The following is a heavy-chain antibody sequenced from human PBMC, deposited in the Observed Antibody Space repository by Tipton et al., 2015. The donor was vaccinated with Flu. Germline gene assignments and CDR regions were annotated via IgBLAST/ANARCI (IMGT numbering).Heavy chain of an antibody. Sequence: VQLVQSGAEVKKPGESLRISCKGSGYSFSNYWIGWVRQMPGKGLEWMGTVYAGDSDTRYSPSFQGHVAISADKSINTAYLQWRSLQASDTAIYYCARAGRYLDWLSNDSFDVWGQGTMVTVSP. V-gene: IGHV5-51*01. D-gene: IGHD3-9*01. CDR2: VYAGDSDT. CDR3: ARAGRYLDWLSNDSFDV. CDR1: GYSFSNYW. J-gene: IGHJ3*01.